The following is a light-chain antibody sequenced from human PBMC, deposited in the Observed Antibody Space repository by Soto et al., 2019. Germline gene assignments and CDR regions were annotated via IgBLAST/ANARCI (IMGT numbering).Light chain of an antibody. J-gene: IGKJ1*01. CDR3: QQYNYWPRT. CDR1: QNVNYN. Sequence: IVMTQSPATLSVSPGERATLSCRASQNVNYNLAWYQQKPGQAPSLLIHDASIRATAVPARFSGSGSGTEFTLTISSLQSEDFADYYCQQYNYWPRTFGQGTKVAIK. V-gene: IGKV3-15*01. CDR2: DAS.